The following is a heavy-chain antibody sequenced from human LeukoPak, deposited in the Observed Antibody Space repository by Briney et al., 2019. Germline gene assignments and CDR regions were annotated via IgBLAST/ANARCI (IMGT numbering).Heavy chain of an antibody. CDR3: ANFPPLEPTYLDS. J-gene: IGHJ4*02. D-gene: IGHD1-1*01. Sequence: GGSLRLSCVGSGFTFSSDWMSWVRQAPGKGLEWVANIKQDESEKYYVDSVKGRFIVSRDNAKNSLYLQMNSLRVEDTAVYYCANFPPLEPTYLDSWGQGILVSVSS. CDR1: GFTFSSDW. CDR2: IKQDESEK. V-gene: IGHV3-7*01.